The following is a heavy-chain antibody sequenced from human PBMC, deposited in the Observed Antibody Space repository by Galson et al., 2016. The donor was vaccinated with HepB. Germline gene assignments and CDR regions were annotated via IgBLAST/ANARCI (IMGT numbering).Heavy chain of an antibody. CDR3: ARDSYDAFDI. CDR2: ISGSGGTK. J-gene: IGHJ3*02. Sequence: SLRLSCAASGFTFSLNPMSWVRQAPGKGLEWVSSISGSGGTKYYADSVKGRFIISRDNSKNTIYLQMNSLRAEDTAVYYCARDSYDAFDIWGQGTMVTVSS. V-gene: IGHV3-23*01. CDR1: GFTFSLNP.